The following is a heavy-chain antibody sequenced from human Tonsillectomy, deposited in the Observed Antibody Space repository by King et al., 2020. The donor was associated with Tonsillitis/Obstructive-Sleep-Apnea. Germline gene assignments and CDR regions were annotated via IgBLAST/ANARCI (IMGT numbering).Heavy chain of an antibody. D-gene: IGHD4-17*01. CDR2: IYWDDDK. J-gene: IGHJ4*02. Sequence: QFTLKESGPTLVKPTQTLTLTCTFSGFSLSTSGVGVGWIRQPPGKALEWLALIYWDDDKRYSPSLKSRHTITKDTSKNQVVLTITNMDPVDTATYYCAHRTVTTRVFDYWGQGTLVTVSS. V-gene: IGHV2-5*02. CDR3: AHRTVTTRVFDY. CDR1: GFSLSTSGVG.